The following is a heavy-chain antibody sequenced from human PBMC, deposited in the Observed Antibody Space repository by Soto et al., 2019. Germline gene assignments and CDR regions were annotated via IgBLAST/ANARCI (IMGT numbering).Heavy chain of an antibody. CDR1: GGSISSGGYS. J-gene: IGHJ5*02. D-gene: IGHD2-2*03. V-gene: IGHV4-30-2*01. CDR2: IYHSGGT. CDR3: ARSLDIVLVPAAMQVGWFDP. Sequence: QLQLQESGSGLVKPSQTLSLTCAVSGGSISSGGYSWSWIRQPPGKCLEWIGYIYHSGGTYYNPPLKSRVSISVDRSKDQFSLKLSSVTAADTAVYYCARSLDIVLVPAAMQVGWFDPWGQGTLVTVSS.